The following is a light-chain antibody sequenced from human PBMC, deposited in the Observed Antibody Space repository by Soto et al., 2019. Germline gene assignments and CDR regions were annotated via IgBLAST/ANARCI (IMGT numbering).Light chain of an antibody. CDR1: SSNIGSNY. CDR3: AAWDDSLSDVV. J-gene: IGLJ2*01. V-gene: IGLV1-47*03. Sequence: QPVLTQPPSASGTPGQRVTISCSGSSSNIGSNYVYWYQQLPGTAPKLLIYRNNQRPSGVPDRFSGSKSGTSASLAISGLWSEDEADYYCAAWDDSLSDVVFGGGTKLTVL. CDR2: RNN.